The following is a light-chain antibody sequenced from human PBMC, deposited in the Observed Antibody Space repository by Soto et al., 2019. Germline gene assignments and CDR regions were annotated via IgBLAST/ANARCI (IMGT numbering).Light chain of an antibody. CDR1: SSDVGDYNY. CDR2: DVS. CDR3: SSYTSSSTLV. V-gene: IGLV2-14*01. J-gene: IGLJ1*01. Sequence: HSVLTKPASVSGFPGQSITISCTGTSSDVGDYNYVSWYQQHPGKAPKVMIYDVSNRPSGVSNRFSGSKSGNTASLTISGLQAEDEADYYCSSYTSSSTLVFGTGTKVTVL.